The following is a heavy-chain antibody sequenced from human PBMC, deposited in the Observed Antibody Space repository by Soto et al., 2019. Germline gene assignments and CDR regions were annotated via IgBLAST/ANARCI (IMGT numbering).Heavy chain of an antibody. J-gene: IGHJ4*02. V-gene: IGHV4-59*08. CDR2: IYYSGST. Sequence: SETLSLTCTVSGGSMSSYYWSWIRQPPGKGLEWVGYIYYSGSTNYNPSLKSRVTISVDTSKNQFSLKLTSVTAADTAVYYCSRRYAWCFDYWCQGTLVTVS. D-gene: IGHD3-16*01. CDR1: GGSMSSYY. CDR3: SRRYAWCFDY.